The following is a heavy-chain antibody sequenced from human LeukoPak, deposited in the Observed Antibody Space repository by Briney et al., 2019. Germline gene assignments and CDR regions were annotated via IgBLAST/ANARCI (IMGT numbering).Heavy chain of an antibody. CDR3: TKESIVGSGVFDY. V-gene: IGHV3-9*01. D-gene: IGHD2-15*01. CDR2: ISWSYAVI. Sequence: GRSLRLSCAASGFTFDDYDMHWVRQDPGKGLEWVSGISWSYAVIGYGDSVKGRFTVSRDSAKNSLYLQMNNLRPEDTALYFCTKESIVGSGVFDYWGLGTLVIVSS. CDR1: GFTFDDYD. J-gene: IGHJ4*02.